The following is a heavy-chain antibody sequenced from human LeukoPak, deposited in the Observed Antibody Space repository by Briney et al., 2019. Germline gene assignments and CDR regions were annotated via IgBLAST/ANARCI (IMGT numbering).Heavy chain of an antibody. J-gene: IGHJ5*02. CDR2: INPHSGGT. CDR3: ARDLLMYYHGSGEST. D-gene: IGHD3-10*01. CDR1: GYTFTGYY. V-gene: IGHV1-2*02. Sequence: ASVKVSCKASGYTFTGYYIHWVRQAPGQGLEWMGWINPHSGGTHYAEKFQGRVTITRDTSISTDYMELTSLRSDDTAVYYCARDLLMYYHGSGESTWGQGTLVTVPS.